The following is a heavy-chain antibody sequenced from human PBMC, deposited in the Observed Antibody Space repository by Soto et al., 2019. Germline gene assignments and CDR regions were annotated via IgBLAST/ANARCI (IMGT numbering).Heavy chain of an antibody. D-gene: IGHD2-8*01. CDR3: ARIVYATSLNYMYFDF. Sequence: SETLSLTCAVSGVSISSGNWWTWVRQTPQRGLEYIGEIFHDGTANYYPSFERRVAISVDTSKNQFSLKLTSVTAADTAIYFCARIVYATSLNYMYFDFWGQGALVTVSS. CDR2: IFHDGTA. V-gene: IGHV4-4*02. J-gene: IGHJ4*02. CDR1: GVSISSGNW.